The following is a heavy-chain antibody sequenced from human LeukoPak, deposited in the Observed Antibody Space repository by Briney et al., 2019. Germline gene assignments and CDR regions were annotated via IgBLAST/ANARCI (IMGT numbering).Heavy chain of an antibody. CDR2: IYYTGTA. CDR3: ARGFSGSYDDFDY. V-gene: IGHV4-39*07. J-gene: IGHJ4*02. Sequence: TASETLSLTCTVSGGSITSSSYHWGWIRQPPGKGLEWIGSIYYTGTAYYNPSLKSRVTISVDTSKNQFSLKLSSVTAADTAVYYCARGFSGSYDDFDYWGQGTLVTVSS. D-gene: IGHD1-26*01. CDR1: GGSITSSSYH.